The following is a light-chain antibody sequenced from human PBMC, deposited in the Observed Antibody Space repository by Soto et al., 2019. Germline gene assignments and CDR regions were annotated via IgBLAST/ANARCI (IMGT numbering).Light chain of an antibody. CDR1: SSDVGGSNF. CDR3: VSYTSSTTYV. CDR2: DVA. J-gene: IGLJ1*01. Sequence: QSVLTQPASVSDSPGQSITISCTGTSSDVGGSNFVSWYQQHPGKPPKLIIYDVANRPSGVSNRFSGSKSGSTASLIISRLQTEDEADYYCVSYTSSTTYVFGTGTKSPS. V-gene: IGLV2-14*03.